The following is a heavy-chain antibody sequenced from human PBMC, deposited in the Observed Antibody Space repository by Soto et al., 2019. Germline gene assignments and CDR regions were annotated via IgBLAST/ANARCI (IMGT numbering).Heavy chain of an antibody. CDR2: ISYDGSNK. CDR1: GFTFSSYG. Sequence: QVQLVESGGGVVQPGRSLRLSCAASGFTFSSYGMHWVRQAPGKGLEWVAVISYDGSNKYYADSVKGRFTISRDNSMNTLYLQMNSLRAEDTAVYYCAKGGTIFGVVMSYFDYWGQGTLVTVSS. CDR3: AKGGTIFGVVMSYFDY. J-gene: IGHJ4*02. D-gene: IGHD3-3*01. V-gene: IGHV3-30*18.